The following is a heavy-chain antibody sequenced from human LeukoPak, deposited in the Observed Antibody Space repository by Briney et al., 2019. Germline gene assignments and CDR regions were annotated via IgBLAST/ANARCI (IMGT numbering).Heavy chain of an antibody. CDR1: GFTFSNAW. J-gene: IGHJ4*02. CDR2: IKSKTDGGTT. Sequence: PGGSLRLSCAASGFTFSNAWMSWVRQAPGKGLEWVGRIKSKTDGGTTDYAAPVKGRFTISRDDSKNTLYLQMNSLKTEDSAVYYCARVRLGAATRYFDYWGQGTQVTVSS. V-gene: IGHV3-15*01. D-gene: IGHD2-21*01. CDR3: ARVRLGAATRYFDY.